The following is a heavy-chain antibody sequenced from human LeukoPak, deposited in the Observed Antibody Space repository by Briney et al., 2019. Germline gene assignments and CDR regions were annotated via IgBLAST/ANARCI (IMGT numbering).Heavy chain of an antibody. V-gene: IGHV1-69*06. D-gene: IGHD3-10*01. CDR3: AREGWFGELFPPTLDY. Sequence: SVTVSCKASGGTFSSYAVSWVRQAPGQGLEWMGGIILIFGTANYAQKFQGRVTITADKSTSTAYMELSSLRSEDTAVYYCAREGWFGELFPPTLDYWGQGTLVTVSS. J-gene: IGHJ4*02. CDR2: IILIFGTA. CDR1: GGTFSSYA.